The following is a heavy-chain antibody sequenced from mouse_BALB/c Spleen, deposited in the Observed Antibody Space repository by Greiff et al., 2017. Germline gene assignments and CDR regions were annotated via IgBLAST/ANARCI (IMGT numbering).Heavy chain of an antibody. CDR3: ARDWRCPAY. CDR2: IRNKANGYTT. J-gene: IGHJ3*01. Sequence: EVHLVESGGGLVQPGGSLRLSCAPSGFTFTDYYMSWVRQPPGKALEWLGFIRNKANGYTTEYSASVKGRFTISRDNSQSILYLQMNTLRAEDSATYYCARDWRCPAYWGQGTLVTVSA. CDR1: GFTFTDYY. V-gene: IGHV7-3*02.